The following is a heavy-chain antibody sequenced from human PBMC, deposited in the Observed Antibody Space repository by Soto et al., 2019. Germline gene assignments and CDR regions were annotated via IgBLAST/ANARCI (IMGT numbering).Heavy chain of an antibody. CDR1: GFAFGSYW. Sequence: GGSLRLSWAVAGFAFGSYWVSRLRRAPGEGLSWVSNIKKEGSEEYYVDSGKGRFTISRGSAKNSLYLQMNSLRAEDTAVYYCATSSDTGYIYDFWGQGTLVTVSS. J-gene: IGHJ4*02. CDR3: ATSSDTGYIYDF. CDR2: IKKEGSEE. V-gene: IGHV3-7*01. D-gene: IGHD3-9*01.